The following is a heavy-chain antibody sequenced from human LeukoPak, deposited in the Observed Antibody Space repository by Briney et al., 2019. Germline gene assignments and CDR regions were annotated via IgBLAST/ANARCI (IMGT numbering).Heavy chain of an antibody. V-gene: IGHV3-23*01. CDR3: VKDLVGYDSSGYRDY. CDR2: ISVSGHKT. Sequence: SGGSLILSCAASGFSFSRHSMSWVRQAPGKGLEWVSGISVSGHKTYHADSVKGRFTISRDNSNNMVYLQMNNLRAEDTAVYYCVKDLVGYDSSGYRDYWGQGTLVTVSS. J-gene: IGHJ4*02. D-gene: IGHD3-22*01. CDR1: GFSFSRHS.